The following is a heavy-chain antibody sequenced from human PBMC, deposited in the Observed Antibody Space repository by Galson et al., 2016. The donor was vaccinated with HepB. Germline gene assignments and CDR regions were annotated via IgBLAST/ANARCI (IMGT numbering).Heavy chain of an antibody. V-gene: IGHV3-7*04. CDR2: RQKAGSEI. J-gene: IGHJ2*01. CDR3: TREFDL. CDR1: GFSLGNYW. Sequence: SLRLSCAASGFSLGNYWMNWARQAPGKGLELLANRQKAGSEINYVDSVKGRFTISRDNAKNSLFLQMNTLRVEDTAVYYCTREFDLWGRGTQVTVSS.